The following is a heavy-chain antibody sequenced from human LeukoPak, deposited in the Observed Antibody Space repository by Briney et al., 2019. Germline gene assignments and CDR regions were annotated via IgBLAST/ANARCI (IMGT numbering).Heavy chain of an antibody. CDR2: INPSGGST. Sequence: ASVKVSCKASGYTFTSYYMHWVRQAPGQGLEWMGIINPSGGSTSYAQKFQGRVTMTRNTSISTAYMELSSLRSEDTAVYYCARGGEEYYDFWSGYYRGNWNQYDYWGQGTLVTVSS. D-gene: IGHD3-3*01. J-gene: IGHJ4*02. V-gene: IGHV1-46*01. CDR3: ARGGEEYYDFWSGYYRGNWNQYDY. CDR1: GYTFTSYY.